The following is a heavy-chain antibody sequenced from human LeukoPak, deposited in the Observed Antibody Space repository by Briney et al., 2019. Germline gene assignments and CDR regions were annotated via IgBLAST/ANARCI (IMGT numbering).Heavy chain of an antibody. V-gene: IGHV4-59*08. Sequence: TSETLSLTCTVSGGSIGTYYWSWIRQSPGKGLEWIGYIYVTGTRYNPYLQSRVTISVDRSRNQFFLKMSSVTAADTAVYYCARHIGGGIEDMDVWGKGTTVTVSS. D-gene: IGHD3-16*02. CDR2: IYVTGT. J-gene: IGHJ6*03. CDR1: GGSIGTYY. CDR3: ARHIGGGIEDMDV.